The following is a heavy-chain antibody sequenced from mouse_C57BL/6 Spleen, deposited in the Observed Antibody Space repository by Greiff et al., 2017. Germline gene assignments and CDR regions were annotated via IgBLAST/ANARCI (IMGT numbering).Heavy chain of an antibody. J-gene: IGHJ3*01. V-gene: IGHV1-5*01. CDR3: TRGGDPFAY. Sequence: VQLQQSGTVLARPGASVKMSCKTSGYPFTSYWMHWVKQRPGQGLEWIGAIYPGNSDTSYNQKFKGKAKLTAVTSASTAYMELSSLTNEDSAVYYCTRGGDPFAYWGQGTLVTVSA. CDR2: IYPGNSDT. D-gene: IGHD2-13*01. CDR1: GYPFTSYW.